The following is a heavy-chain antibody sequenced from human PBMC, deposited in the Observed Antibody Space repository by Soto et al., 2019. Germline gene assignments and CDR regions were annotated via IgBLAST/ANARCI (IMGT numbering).Heavy chain of an antibody. CDR1: GFTFSSYS. V-gene: IGHV3-21*01. CDR3: ARAGCSSTSCYSWFDP. CDR2: ISSSSSYI. J-gene: IGHJ5*02. Sequence: PGGSLRLSCAASGFTFSSYSMNWVRQAPGKGLEWVSSISSSSSYIYYADSVKGRFTISRDNAKNSLYLQMTSLRAEDTAVYYCARAGCSSTSCYSWFDPWGQGTLVTVSS. D-gene: IGHD2-2*02.